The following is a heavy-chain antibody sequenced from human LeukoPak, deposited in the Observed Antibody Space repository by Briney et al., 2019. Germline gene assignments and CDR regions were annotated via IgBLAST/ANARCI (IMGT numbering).Heavy chain of an antibody. CDR1: GGSIGSSDSF. J-gene: IGHJ4*02. CDR2: IYYSGTT. V-gene: IGHV4-39*07. CDR3: ARDSRYCSGGNCHLRFDY. Sequence: KPSETLSLTCTVSGGSIGSSDSFWGWIRQPPGKGLEWIGSIYYSGTTYYNPSLKSRLTISVDTSKNHFSLKLSSVTAADTAVYYCARDSRYCSGGNCHLRFDYWGQGILVTVSS. D-gene: IGHD2-15*01.